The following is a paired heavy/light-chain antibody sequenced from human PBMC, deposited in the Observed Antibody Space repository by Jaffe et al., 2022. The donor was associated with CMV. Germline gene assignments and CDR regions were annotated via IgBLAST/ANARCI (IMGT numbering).Light chain of an antibody. CDR2: QNN. V-gene: IGLV1-51*02. CDR3: GTWDNSLSAHWV. Sequence: QSVLTQPPSVSAAPGQKVTISCSGSSSNIGNNYVSWYRQLPGTAPKLLIYQNNKRPSGIPDRFSGSKSGTSATLGITGLQTGDEADYYCGTWDNSLSAHWVFGGGTKLTVL. CDR1: SSNIGNNY. J-gene: IGLJ3*02.
Heavy chain of an antibody. D-gene: IGHD6-19*01. CDR1: GGSISSDNYF. CDR3: ARLPRQWLDSTWTYYFDY. Sequence: QLQLQESGPRLVKASETLSLTCTVSGGSISSDNYFWGWIRQPPGKGLESIGSLFYVGTTYYNPSLKSRVTISVDTSKNQFSLKLSSVTAADTAVYYCARLPRQWLDSTWTYYFDYWGQGNLVTVST. J-gene: IGHJ4*02. CDR2: LFYVGTT. V-gene: IGHV4-39*01.